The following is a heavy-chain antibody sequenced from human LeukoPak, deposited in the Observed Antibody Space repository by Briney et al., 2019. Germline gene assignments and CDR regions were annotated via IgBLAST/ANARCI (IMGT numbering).Heavy chain of an antibody. V-gene: IGHV4-39*01. CDR3: ATTVVKRYFDL. CDR2: IYYSGST. Sequence: SETLSLTCTVSGGSISSSSYYWGWIRQPPGKGLEWIGSIYYSGSTYYNPSLKSRVTISVDTSKNQFSLKLSSVTAADTAVYYCATTVVKRYFDLWGRGTLVTVSS. D-gene: IGHD4-23*01. J-gene: IGHJ2*01. CDR1: GGSISSSSYY.